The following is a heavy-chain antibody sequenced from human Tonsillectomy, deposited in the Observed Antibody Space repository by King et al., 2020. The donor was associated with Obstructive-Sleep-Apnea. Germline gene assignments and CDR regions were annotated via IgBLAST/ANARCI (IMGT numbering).Heavy chain of an antibody. J-gene: IGHJ6*02. CDR1: GFTFSSYW. D-gene: IGHD3-3*01. V-gene: IGHV3-74*01. CDR3: ARAYHDCWSGNPAYYYIMDV. Sequence: VQLVESGGDLFQPGGSLRLSCAASGFTFSSYWMHWVRQVPGKGLVWVSRINSDGSDTTYADSVKGRFTISRDNAKNTLYLQVNSLRAEDTAVYYCARAYHDCWSGNPAYYYIMDVWGQGTTVTVSS. CDR2: INSDGSDT.